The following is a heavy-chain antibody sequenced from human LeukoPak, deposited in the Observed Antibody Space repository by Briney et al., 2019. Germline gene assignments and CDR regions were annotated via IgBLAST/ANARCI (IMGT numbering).Heavy chain of an antibody. D-gene: IGHD6-19*01. Sequence: GESLKISCKGSGYSFTSYWIGWVRQMPGKGLEWMGIIYPGDSDTRYSPSFQGQVTISADKSISTAYLQWSSLKASDTAMYYCARGSQWLVIGGWFDPWGQGTLVTVSS. V-gene: IGHV5-51*01. CDR3: ARGSQWLVIGGWFDP. J-gene: IGHJ5*02. CDR1: GYSFTSYW. CDR2: IYPGDSDT.